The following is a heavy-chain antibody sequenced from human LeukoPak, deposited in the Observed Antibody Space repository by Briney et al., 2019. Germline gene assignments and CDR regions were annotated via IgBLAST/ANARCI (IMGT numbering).Heavy chain of an antibody. CDR3: ARAGFLITFGGVIS. V-gene: IGHV3-11*04. J-gene: IGHJ5*02. CDR2: ISGSGHDI. Sequence: GGSLRLSCAASGFTFSDSYMTWVRQAPGKGVEWVAYISGSGHDINYSESAKGRFTISRDNAKNSLYLQMNSLRAEDTAIYYCARAGFLITFGGVISWGQGTLVTVSS. CDR1: GFTFSDSY. D-gene: IGHD3-16*02.